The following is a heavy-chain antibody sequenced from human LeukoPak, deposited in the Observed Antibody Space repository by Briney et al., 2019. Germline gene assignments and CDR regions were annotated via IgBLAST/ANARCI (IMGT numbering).Heavy chain of an antibody. CDR3: AKGGGTSGCSGGSCSLYFQR. D-gene: IGHD2-15*01. J-gene: IGHJ1*01. CDR2: ISGSGGST. V-gene: IGHV3-23*01. CDR1: GFTFSSYA. Sequence: GGSLRLSCAASGFTFSSYAMSWVRQAPGKGLEWVSDISGSGGSTYYADSVQGRFTISRDNSKNTPYLQMNSLRAEDTAVYYCAKGGGTSGCSGGSCSLYFQRWGQGTLVTVSS.